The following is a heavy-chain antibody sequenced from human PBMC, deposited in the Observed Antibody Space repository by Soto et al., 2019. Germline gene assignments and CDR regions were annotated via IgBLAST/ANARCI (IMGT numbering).Heavy chain of an antibody. CDR3: ARENKNRNYYDSSGPENAFDI. J-gene: IGHJ3*02. D-gene: IGHD3-22*01. V-gene: IGHV4-31*03. Sequence: VISSETLSLTCTVSGGSISSGGYYWSWIRQHPGKGLEWIGYIYYSGSTYYNPSLKSRVTISVDTSKNQFSLKLSSVTAADTAVYYCARENKNRNYYDSSGPENAFDIWGQGTMVTVSS. CDR1: GGSISSGGYY. CDR2: IYYSGST.